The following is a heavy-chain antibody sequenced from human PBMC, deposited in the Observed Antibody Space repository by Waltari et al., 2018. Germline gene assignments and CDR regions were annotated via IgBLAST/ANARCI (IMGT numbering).Heavy chain of an antibody. CDR3: TTELYYYDSSGYRKDY. D-gene: IGHD3-22*01. Sequence: EVQLVESGGGLVKPGGSLGPSCAASGFTVSNAWMSWVGRAPGQGLEWVGRIKSKTDGGTTDYAAPVKGRFTISRDDSKNTLYLQMNSLKTEDTAVYYCTTELYYYDSSGYRKDYWGQGTLVTVSS. CDR2: IKSKTDGGTT. CDR1: GFTVSNAW. V-gene: IGHV3-15*01. J-gene: IGHJ4*02.